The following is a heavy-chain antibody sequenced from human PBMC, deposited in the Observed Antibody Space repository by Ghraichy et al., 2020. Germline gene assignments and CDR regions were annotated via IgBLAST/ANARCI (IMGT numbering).Heavy chain of an antibody. J-gene: IGHJ4*02. CDR2: IYYSGST. CDR3: ARLHYYGSGSYYNPSEYYFDY. CDR1: GGSISSYY. D-gene: IGHD3-10*01. Sequence: SETLSLTCTVSGGSISSYYWSWIRQRPGKGLEWIGYIYYSGSTNYNPSLKSRVTISVDTSKNQFSLKLSSVTAADTAVYYCARLHYYGSGSYYNPSEYYFDYWGQGTLVTVSS. V-gene: IGHV4-59*08.